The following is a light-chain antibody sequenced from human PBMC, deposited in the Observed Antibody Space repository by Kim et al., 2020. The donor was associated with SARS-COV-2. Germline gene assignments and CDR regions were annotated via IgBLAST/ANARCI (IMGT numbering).Light chain of an antibody. CDR1: QSVSSN. CDR3: QQYNNWPPWT. V-gene: IGKV3-15*01. Sequence: EIFLTQSPATLSVSPGERATLSCRASQSVSSNLAWYQQQPGQAPRLLIYSASTRATGIPARFSGSGSGTEFTLTISSLQSEDFAVYYCQQYNNWPPWTFGQGTKVDIK. CDR2: SAS. J-gene: IGKJ1*01.